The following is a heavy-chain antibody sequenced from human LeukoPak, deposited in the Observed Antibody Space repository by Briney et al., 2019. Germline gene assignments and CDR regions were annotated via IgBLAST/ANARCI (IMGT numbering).Heavy chain of an antibody. D-gene: IGHD2/OR15-2a*01. J-gene: IGHJ4*02. Sequence: SETLSLTCAVYGGSFSGYYSSWIRQPPGKGLEWIGEVSHSGSTNYNPSLKSRVTISGDTSKNQFSLKLTSVTAADTAVYYCARRGLLPFDYWGQGTLVTVSS. CDR2: VSHSGST. CDR1: GGSFSGYY. CDR3: ARRGLLPFDY. V-gene: IGHV4-34*01.